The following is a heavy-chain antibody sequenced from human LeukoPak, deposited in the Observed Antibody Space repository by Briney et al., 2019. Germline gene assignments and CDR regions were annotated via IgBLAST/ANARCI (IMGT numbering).Heavy chain of an antibody. CDR3: AKLRGYYGSGQQITLDY. CDR2: ISSSSSYI. Sequence: PGGSLRLSCAASGFPFSTYSMNWVRQAPGKGLEWVSSISSSSSYIYYADSVKGRFTISRDNAKNTLYLQMDSLSVEGTAVYYCAKLRGYYGSGQQITLDYWGQGTLVTVSS. V-gene: IGHV3-21*01. D-gene: IGHD3-10*01. J-gene: IGHJ4*02. CDR1: GFPFSTYS.